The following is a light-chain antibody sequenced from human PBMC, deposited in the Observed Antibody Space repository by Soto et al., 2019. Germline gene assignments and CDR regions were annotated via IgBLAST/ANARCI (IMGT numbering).Light chain of an antibody. V-gene: IGKV1-5*03. CDR3: QQYRGRPYT. CDR1: QSISHW. Sequence: DIQMTQSPSTLSAYVGERVTITCRASQSISHWLAWYQKKPGKAPNLLIYRASNLQTGVPSRFSGSGSGTEFTLTINSLQPDDFATYYCQQYRGRPYTFGQGTKLEIE. J-gene: IGKJ2*01. CDR2: RAS.